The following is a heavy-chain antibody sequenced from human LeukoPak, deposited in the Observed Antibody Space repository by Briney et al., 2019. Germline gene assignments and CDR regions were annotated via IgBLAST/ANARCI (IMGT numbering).Heavy chain of an antibody. D-gene: IGHD6-6*01. CDR2: IYSGGST. Sequence: GGSLRLSCAASGFTFRSYWMHWVRQAPGKGLEWVSVIYSGGSTYYADSVKGRFTISRDNSKNTLYLQMNSLRAEDTAVYYCARQGVKTLYSSSDAFDIWGQGTMVTVSS. CDR1: GFTFRSYW. J-gene: IGHJ3*02. CDR3: ARQGVKTLYSSSDAFDI. V-gene: IGHV3-66*04.